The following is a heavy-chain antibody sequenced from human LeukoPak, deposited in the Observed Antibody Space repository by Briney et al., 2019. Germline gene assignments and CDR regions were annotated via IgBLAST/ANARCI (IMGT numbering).Heavy chain of an antibody. CDR1: GGSFSGYY. V-gene: IGHV4-34*01. D-gene: IGHD6-19*01. CDR2: INHSGST. J-gene: IGHJ4*02. Sequence: PSETLSLTCAVYGGSFSGYYWSWIRQPPGKGLEWIGEINHSGSTNYNPSLKSRVTISVDTSKNQFSLKLSSVTAADTAVYYCARFGSGWHYFDYWGQGTLVTVPS. CDR3: ARFGSGWHYFDY.